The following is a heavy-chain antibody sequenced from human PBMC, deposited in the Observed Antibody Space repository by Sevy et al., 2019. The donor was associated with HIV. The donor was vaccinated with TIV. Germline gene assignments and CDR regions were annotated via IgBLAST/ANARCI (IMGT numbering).Heavy chain of an antibody. D-gene: IGHD2-15*01. J-gene: IGHJ4*02. V-gene: IGHV3-7*01. Sequence: GGSLRLSCAVSGFTFSSYWMSWVRQAPGKGLEWVANIKQDGGAQYYVDSVKGRFAISRDNAKNSLFLQMNSLRVEDTAVYYCARSTNLAALDYWGQGTPVTVSS. CDR2: IKQDGGAQ. CDR3: ARSTNLAALDY. CDR1: GFTFSSYW.